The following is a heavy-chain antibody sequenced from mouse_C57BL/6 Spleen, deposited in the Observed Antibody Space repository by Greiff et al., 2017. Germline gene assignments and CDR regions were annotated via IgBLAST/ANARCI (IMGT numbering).Heavy chain of an antibody. CDR1: GFNIKDDY. V-gene: IGHV14-4*01. Sequence: EVQLQQSGAELVRPGASVKLSCTASGFNIKDDYMHWVKQRPEQGLEWIGWIDPENGDTEYASKFQGKATITADTSSNTAYLQLSSLTSEDTAVYYCTTGSSGPFAYWGQGTLVTVSA. D-gene: IGHD3-2*02. CDR3: TTGSSGPFAY. CDR2: IDPENGDT. J-gene: IGHJ3*01.